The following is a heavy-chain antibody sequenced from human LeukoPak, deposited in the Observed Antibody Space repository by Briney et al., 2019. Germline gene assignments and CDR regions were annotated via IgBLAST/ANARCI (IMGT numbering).Heavy chain of an antibody. CDR2: ISGSGGST. CDR1: GFTFSSYA. D-gene: IGHD3-16*02. J-gene: IGHJ5*02. V-gene: IGHV3-23*01. Sequence: PGGSLRLSCAASGFTFSSYAMSWVRQAPGKGLERVSAISGSGGSTYYADSVKGRFTISRDNSKNTLYLQMNSLRAEDTAVYYCAKETYYDYIWGSYPTPWGQGTLVTVSS. CDR3: AKETYYDYIWGSYPTP.